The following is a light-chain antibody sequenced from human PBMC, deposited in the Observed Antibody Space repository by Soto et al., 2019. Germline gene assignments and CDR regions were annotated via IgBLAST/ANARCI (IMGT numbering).Light chain of an antibody. J-gene: IGKJ2*01. CDR2: GAS. CDR1: QSVSGY. V-gene: IGKV3-20*01. CDR3: QQYATSPST. Sequence: EIVLTQSPDTLSLSPGERATLSCRASQSVSGYLGWYQQKPGQAPRLLIYGASSRASGIRDSFSGSGSGTDFTLTISRLEPEDFAVYYCQQYATSPSTFGQGTKLEIK.